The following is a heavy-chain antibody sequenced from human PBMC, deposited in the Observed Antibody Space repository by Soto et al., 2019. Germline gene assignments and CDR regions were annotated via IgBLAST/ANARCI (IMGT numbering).Heavy chain of an antibody. V-gene: IGHV3-15*07. CDR1: GFTFSNAW. Sequence: GGSLRLSCAASGFTFSNAWMNWVRQAPGKGLEWVGRIKSKTDGGTTDYAAPVKGRFTISRDDSKNTLYLQMNSLKTEDTAVYYCFLLYFLRFPPSGMDVWGQGTTVTVSS. CDR2: IKSKTDGGTT. J-gene: IGHJ6*02. CDR3: FLLYFLRFPPSGMDV. D-gene: IGHD3-3*01.